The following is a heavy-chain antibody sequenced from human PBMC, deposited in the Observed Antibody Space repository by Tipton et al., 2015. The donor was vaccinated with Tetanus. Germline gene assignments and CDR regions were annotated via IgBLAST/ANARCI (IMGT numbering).Heavy chain of an antibody. Sequence: SLRLSCTVSGSSFGNYVMNWVRQAPGKGPEWVSSISSRNTYIYYADSVKGRFTISRDNAKSSLFLQMNSLRAEDAAIYYCTSGNTFDYWGQGTLVTVSS. J-gene: IGHJ4*02. D-gene: IGHD2/OR15-2a*01. CDR2: ISSRNTYI. CDR1: GSSFGNYV. V-gene: IGHV3-21*01. CDR3: TSGNTFDY.